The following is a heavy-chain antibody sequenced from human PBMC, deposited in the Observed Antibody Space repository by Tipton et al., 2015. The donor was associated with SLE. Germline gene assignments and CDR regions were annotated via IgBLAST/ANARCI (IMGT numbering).Heavy chain of an antibody. CDR1: GGSFSGYY. D-gene: IGHD6-6*01. CDR2: INHSGST. V-gene: IGHV4-34*01. J-gene: IGHJ3*02. Sequence: TLSLTCAVYGGSFSGYYWSWIRQPPGKGLEWIGEINHSGSTNHNPSLKSRVTISVDTSKNQFSLKLSSVTAPDTALYYCARGPWASIAARKAFYIWGQGTMVPVSS. CDR3: ARGPWASIAARKAFYI.